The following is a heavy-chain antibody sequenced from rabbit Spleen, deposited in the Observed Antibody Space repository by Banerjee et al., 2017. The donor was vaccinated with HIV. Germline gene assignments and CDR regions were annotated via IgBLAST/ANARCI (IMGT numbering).Heavy chain of an antibody. Sequence: QSLEESGGDLVKPGASLTLTCTASGFDLSSSYYMCWVRQAPGKGLEWIACIYTGSSGDTYYASWAKGRFTISKTSSTTMTLQMTSLTAADSATYFCARDLAGAIGWNFYLWGPGTLVTVS. CDR1: GFDLSSSYY. J-gene: IGHJ4*01. CDR2: IYTGSSGDT. CDR3: ARDLAGAIGWNFYL. V-gene: IGHV1S40*01. D-gene: IGHD4-1*01.